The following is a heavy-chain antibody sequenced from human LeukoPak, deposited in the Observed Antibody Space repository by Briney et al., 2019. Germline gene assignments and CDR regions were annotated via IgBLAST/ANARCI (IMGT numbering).Heavy chain of an antibody. CDR3: VAVAGTGAFYI. J-gene: IGHJ3*02. CDR1: GFTFSDRY. CDR2: IRNKANSYIS. Sequence: GGSLRLSCAASGFTFSDRYMDWVRQAPGRGLEWVSRIRNKANSYISEYAASVKGRFTISRDDSKNSLYLQMNSLKSEDTAVYYCVAVAGTGAFYIWGQGTMLTVSS. D-gene: IGHD6-19*01. V-gene: IGHV3-72*01.